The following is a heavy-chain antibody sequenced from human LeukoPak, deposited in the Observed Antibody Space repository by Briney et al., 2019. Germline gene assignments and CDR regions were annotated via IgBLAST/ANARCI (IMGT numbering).Heavy chain of an antibody. J-gene: IGHJ4*02. V-gene: IGHV4-34*01. Sequence: SEALSLTCAVYGGSFSDYYWSWIRQPPGKGLEWIGEIYHNGGTNYNPSFKSRVTISVDTSKNQFSLNVNSVTAADTAMYYCAREVAAGSHMGFDYWGQGTLVTVSS. CDR2: IYHNGGT. CDR1: GGSFSDYY. D-gene: IGHD6-19*01. CDR3: AREVAAGSHMGFDY.